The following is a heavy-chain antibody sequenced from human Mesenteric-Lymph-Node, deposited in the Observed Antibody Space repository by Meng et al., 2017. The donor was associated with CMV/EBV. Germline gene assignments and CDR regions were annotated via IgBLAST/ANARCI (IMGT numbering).Heavy chain of an antibody. J-gene: IGHJ5*02. CDR2: IYYSGST. V-gene: IGHV4-39*07. Sequence: SETLSLTCTVSGGSISSSSYYWGWIRQPPGKGLEWIGSIYYSGSTYYNPSLKSRVTISVDTSKNQFSLKLSSVTAADTAVYYCARGQDSSYDFWSGYHRPGGWFDPWGQGTLVTVSS. CDR1: GGSISSSSYY. D-gene: IGHD3-3*01. CDR3: ARGQDSSYDFWSGYHRPGGWFDP.